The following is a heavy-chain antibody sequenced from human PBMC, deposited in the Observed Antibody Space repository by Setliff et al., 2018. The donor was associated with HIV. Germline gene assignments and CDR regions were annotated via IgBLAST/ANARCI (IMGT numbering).Heavy chain of an antibody. J-gene: IGHJ4*02. CDR1: GGSISSSNW. V-gene: IGHV4-4*02. Sequence: SETLSLTCAVSGGSISSSNWWSWVRQPPGKGLEWIGEIYHGGSTNYNPSLKSRVTISVDQSKNQFSLKLASVTAADTAVYYCASGEPYYYDSTGYSGNYFDYWGQGTLVTVS. D-gene: IGHD3-22*01. CDR2: IYHGGST. CDR3: ASGEPYYYDSTGYSGNYFDY.